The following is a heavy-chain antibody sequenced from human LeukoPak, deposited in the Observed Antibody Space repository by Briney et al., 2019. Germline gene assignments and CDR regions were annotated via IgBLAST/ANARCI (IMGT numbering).Heavy chain of an antibody. CDR1: GFTVTSTY. CDR2: IHISRST. CDR3: AMWPYGSGSYWEGIDY. D-gene: IGHD3-10*01. Sequence: PGGSLRLSCAASGFTVTSTYITWVRQAPGKGLEWVSIIHISRSTYYADSVRGRFTISRDNSKNTVYLQMNSLSAEDTAIYYCAMWPYGSGSYWEGIDYWGQGNLVTVSS. J-gene: IGHJ4*02. V-gene: IGHV3-66*01.